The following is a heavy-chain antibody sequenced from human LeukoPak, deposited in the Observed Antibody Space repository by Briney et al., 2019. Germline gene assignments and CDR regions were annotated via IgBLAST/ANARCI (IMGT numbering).Heavy chain of an antibody. D-gene: IGHD2-21*02. J-gene: IGHJ4*02. Sequence: PSETLSLTCAVYGGSFSGYYWSWIRQPPGKGLEWIGEINHSGSTNYNPSLKSRVNISVHTSKNQFSLKLSSVTAADTAVYYCARGSESGGDIPPYYFDYWGQGTLVTVSS. CDR3: ARGSESGGDIPPYYFDY. CDR2: INHSGST. V-gene: IGHV4-34*01. CDR1: GGSFSGYY.